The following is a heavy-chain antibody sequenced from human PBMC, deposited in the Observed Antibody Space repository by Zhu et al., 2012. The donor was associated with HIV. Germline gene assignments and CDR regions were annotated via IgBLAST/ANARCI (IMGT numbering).Heavy chain of an antibody. Sequence: QVQLQESGPGLVKPSETLSLTCAVSGYSISSGYYWGWIRQPPGKGLEWIGSIYHSGSTYYNPSLKSRVTISVDTSKNQFSLKLSSVTAADTAVYYCARDLVVFDYYDSGYYFDYWGQGTLVTVSS. CDR3: ARDLVVFDYYDSGYYFDY. CDR2: IYHSGST. D-gene: IGHD3-22*01. V-gene: IGHV4-38-2*02. CDR1: GYSISSGYY. J-gene: IGHJ4*02.